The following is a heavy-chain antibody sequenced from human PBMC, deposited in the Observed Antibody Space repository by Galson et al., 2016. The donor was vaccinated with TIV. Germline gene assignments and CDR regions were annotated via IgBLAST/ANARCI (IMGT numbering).Heavy chain of an antibody. D-gene: IGHD3-9*01. CDR1: GYMFTDYY. J-gene: IGHJ4*02. CDR2: ITPINGDT. V-gene: IGHV1-2*02. CDR3: ARDRNTYYFDIPFDY. Sequence: SVKVSCKASGYMFTDYYIHWVRQAPGQGLEWMGWITPINGDTKYAQKFQGRVAMTRDKSISTAYLELTRVTTDDTAVYCCARDRNTYYFDIPFDYWGQGTQVTVSS.